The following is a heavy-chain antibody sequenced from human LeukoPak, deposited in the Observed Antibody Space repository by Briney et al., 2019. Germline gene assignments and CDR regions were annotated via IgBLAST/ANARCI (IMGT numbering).Heavy chain of an antibody. CDR3: ARARFTVTTSVEAFDI. D-gene: IGHD4-17*01. Sequence: GGSLRLSCAASGFTFSSYAMHWVRQAPGRGLEWVAVISYDGSNKYYADSVKGRFTISRDNSKNTLYLQMNSLRAEDTAVYYCARARFTVTTSVEAFDIWGQGTWSPSLQ. CDR2: ISYDGSNK. V-gene: IGHV3-30-3*01. J-gene: IGHJ3*02. CDR1: GFTFSSYA.